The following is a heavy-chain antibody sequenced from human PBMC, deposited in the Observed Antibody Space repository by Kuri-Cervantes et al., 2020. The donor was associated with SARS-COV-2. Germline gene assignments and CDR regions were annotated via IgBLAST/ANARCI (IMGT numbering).Heavy chain of an antibody. CDR2: IVVGSGNT. Sequence: SVKVSCKASGFTFGSSAVQWVRQTRGQGFEWLGLIVVGSGNTDYAQKFQDRLALSRDMSTNTAYMELSSLRSDDTAVYYCATGGSGSAYWGQGTLVTVSS. D-gene: IGHD1-26*01. V-gene: IGHV1-58*01. J-gene: IGHJ4*02. CDR3: ATGGSGSAY. CDR1: GFTFGSSA.